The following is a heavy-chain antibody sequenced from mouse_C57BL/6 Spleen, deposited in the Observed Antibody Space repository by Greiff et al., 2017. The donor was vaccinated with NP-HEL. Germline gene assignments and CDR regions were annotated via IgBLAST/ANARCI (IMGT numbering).Heavy chain of an antibody. CDR3: ARNYGSSYLDY. Sequence: EVKLMESGPGLVKPSQSLSLTCSVTGYSITSGYYWNWIRQFPGNKLEWMGYISYDGSNNYNPSLKNRISITRDTSKNQFFLKLNSVTTEDTATYYCARNYGSSYLDYWGQGTTLTVSS. CDR2: ISYDGSN. CDR1: GYSITSGYY. D-gene: IGHD1-1*01. J-gene: IGHJ2*01. V-gene: IGHV3-6*01.